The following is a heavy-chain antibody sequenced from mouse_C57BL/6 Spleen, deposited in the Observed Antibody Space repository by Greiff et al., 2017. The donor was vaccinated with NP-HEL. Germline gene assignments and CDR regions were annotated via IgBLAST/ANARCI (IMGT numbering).Heavy chain of an antibody. D-gene: IGHD4-1*01. V-gene: IGHV5-4*03. J-gene: IGHJ2*01. CDR3: ARLTGTFCFDY. CDR2: ISDGGSYT. Sequence: DVMLVESGGGLVKPGGSLKLSCAASGFTFSSYAMSWVRQTPEKRLEWVATISDGGSYTYYPDNVKGRFTISRDNAKNNLYLQMSHLKSEDTAMYYCARLTGTFCFDYWGQGTTLTVSS. CDR1: GFTFSSYA.